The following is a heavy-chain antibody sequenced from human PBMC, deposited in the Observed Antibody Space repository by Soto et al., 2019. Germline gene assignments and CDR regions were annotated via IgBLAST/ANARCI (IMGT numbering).Heavy chain of an antibody. Sequence: PSVTISLTCPVAGGNISSYCWSWIRQPPGKGLEWIGYIYYSGSTNYNPSLKSRVTISVDTSKNQFSLKLSSVTAADTAVYYCARRYGGTPDYWGQGTLVTVSS. CDR3: ARRYGGTPDY. V-gene: IGHV4-59*08. CDR1: GGNISSYC. D-gene: IGHD4-17*01. CDR2: IYYSGST. J-gene: IGHJ4*02.